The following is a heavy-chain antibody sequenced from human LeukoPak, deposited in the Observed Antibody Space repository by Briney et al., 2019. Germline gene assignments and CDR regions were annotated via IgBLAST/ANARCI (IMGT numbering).Heavy chain of an antibody. CDR3: AKDKIWGEDYFDY. CDR1: GFTFSTYA. Sequence: PGGSLRLSCAASGFTFSTYAMSWVRQVPGKGLKRVAFIRYDGTTQYYADSVKGRFTISRDNSKNTLYLQMNSLRAEDTAIYYCAKDKIWGEDYFDYWGQGTLVTVSS. J-gene: IGHJ4*02. CDR2: IRYDGTTQ. V-gene: IGHV3-30*02. D-gene: IGHD3-16*01.